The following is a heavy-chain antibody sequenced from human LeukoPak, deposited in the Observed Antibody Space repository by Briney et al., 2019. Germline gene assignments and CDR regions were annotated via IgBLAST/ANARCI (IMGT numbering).Heavy chain of an antibody. V-gene: IGHV3-9*01. CDR3: ARSQWLVSFEDY. J-gene: IGHJ4*02. CDR2: ISWNSGSI. D-gene: IGHD6-19*01. CDR1: GFTFDDYA. Sequence: GGSLRLSCAASGFTFDDYAMHWVRQAPGKGLEWVSGISWNSGSIGYADSVEGRFTISRDNAKNSLYLQMNSLRAEDTALYYCARSQWLVSFEDYWGQGTLVTVSS.